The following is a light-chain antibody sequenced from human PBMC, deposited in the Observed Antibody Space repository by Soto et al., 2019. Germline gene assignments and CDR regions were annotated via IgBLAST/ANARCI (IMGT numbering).Light chain of an antibody. V-gene: IGKV3-15*01. J-gene: IGKJ1*01. CDR3: QQYNTWLWT. CDR1: QSINAH. CDR2: GAS. Sequence: EVVMTQSPATLSVSPGERVTLSCRASQSINAHLAWYQQKPGQAPRLLIHGASTRATGIPARFSGSGFGTEFILNLSIMQSEDFAVYYCQQYNTWLWTFGQGTKVEIQ.